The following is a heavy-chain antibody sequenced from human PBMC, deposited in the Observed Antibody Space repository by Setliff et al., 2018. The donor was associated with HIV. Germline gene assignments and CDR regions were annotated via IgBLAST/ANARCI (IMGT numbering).Heavy chain of an antibody. D-gene: IGHD3-9*01. V-gene: IGHV3-33*01. CDR1: GLIFGDHA. J-gene: IGHJ4*02. CDR3: TTWSYDILTGYYNGGLYFDY. Sequence: PGGSLRLSCTASGLIFGDHAMSWVRQAPGKGLEWVAAIWYDGTNEYYADSVEGRFTVSRDNPKNTLYLQMNSLTVEDTAIYYCTTWSYDILTGYYNGGLYFDYWGQGTLVTVSS. CDR2: IWYDGTNE.